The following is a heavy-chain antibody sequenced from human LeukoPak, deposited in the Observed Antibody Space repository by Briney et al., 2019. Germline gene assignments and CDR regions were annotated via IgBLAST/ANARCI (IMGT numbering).Heavy chain of an antibody. J-gene: IGHJ5*02. CDR2: ISSSITTI. V-gene: IGHV3-48*01. CDR3: ARMIATTGTKWFDP. CDR1: GFSFSGSG. Sequence: PGGSLRLSCAASGFSFSGSGMNWVRQAPGEGLGWVSYISSSITTIYYADSVKGRFTISRDNAKNSLYLQMSSLRAEDTAVYYCARMIATTGTKWFDPWGQGTLVTVSS. D-gene: IGHD6-13*01.